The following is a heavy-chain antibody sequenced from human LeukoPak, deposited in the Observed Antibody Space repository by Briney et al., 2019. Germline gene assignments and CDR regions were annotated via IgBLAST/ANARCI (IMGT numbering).Heavy chain of an antibody. CDR2: ISYDGINN. CDR3: ANNQGTTSTCYFDH. V-gene: IGHV3-30*18. D-gene: IGHD4-17*01. CDR1: GFTFSSYG. Sequence: GGSLRLSCTASGFTFSSYGMHWVRQAPGKGLEWVAVISYDGINNYYADSVKSRFTISRDNSKNTLYLQMNSLRAEDTAVYYCANNQGTTSTCYFDHWGQGTLVTVSS. J-gene: IGHJ4*02.